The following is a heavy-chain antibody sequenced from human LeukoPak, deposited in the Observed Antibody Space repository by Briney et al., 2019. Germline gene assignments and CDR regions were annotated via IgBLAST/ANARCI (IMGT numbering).Heavy chain of an antibody. V-gene: IGHV5-51*01. Sequence: PGESLKISCKGSGYTFTNYWIGWVRQMPGKGLEWMGIVYPGDSDTRYSPSFQGQVTISADKSISTAYLQWTSLKASDSAMYFCARDMNNGLLPDYWGQAALVTVSS. J-gene: IGHJ4*02. CDR3: ARDMNNGLLPDY. D-gene: IGHD2-8*01. CDR1: GYTFTNYW. CDR2: VYPGDSDT.